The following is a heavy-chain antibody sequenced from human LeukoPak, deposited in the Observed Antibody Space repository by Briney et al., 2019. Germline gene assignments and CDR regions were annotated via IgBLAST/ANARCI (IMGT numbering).Heavy chain of an antibody. D-gene: IGHD3-10*01. J-gene: IGHJ6*03. V-gene: IGHV4-4*07. CDR1: GGSISSYY. Sequence: SETLSLTCTVSGGSISSYYWSWIRQPAGKGLEWIGRIYTGGSTNYNPSLKSRVTMSVDTSKNQFSLKLSSVTAAGTAVYYCARRLGRKFGERFYYYHYMDVWGKGTTVTISS. CDR2: IYTGGST. CDR3: ARRLGRKFGERFYYYHYMDV.